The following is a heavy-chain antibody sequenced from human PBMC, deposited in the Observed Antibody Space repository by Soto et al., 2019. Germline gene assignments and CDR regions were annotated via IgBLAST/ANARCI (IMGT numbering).Heavy chain of an antibody. CDR3: ARHTPAISISDH. CDR1: GGYLSSSSYY. D-gene: IGHD2-15*01. Sequence: SETLSVTCTVAGGYLSSSSYYWGWISQPPGKGLEWIGSIYYSGSTYYNPSLKSRVTVSVDTSKNQFSLKLSSVTAADTAVYYCARHTPAISISDHWGQGTLVTVSS. CDR2: IYYSGST. V-gene: IGHV4-39*01. J-gene: IGHJ4*02.